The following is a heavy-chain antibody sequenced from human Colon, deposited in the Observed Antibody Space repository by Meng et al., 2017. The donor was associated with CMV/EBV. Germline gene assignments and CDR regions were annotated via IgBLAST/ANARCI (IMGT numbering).Heavy chain of an antibody. D-gene: IGHD1-14*01. CDR2: INGVGDTT. J-gene: IGHJ4*02. CDR3: ARPAIESPYRHIDY. Sequence: GESLKISCATSGFIFADAPISWVRQAPGKGLEWVSGINGVGDTTYYADSVKGRFTISRDNSKNTLYLRMIDLRAEDTAMYYCARPAIESPYRHIDYWGQGTLVTVSS. V-gene: IGHV3-23*01. CDR1: GFIFADAP.